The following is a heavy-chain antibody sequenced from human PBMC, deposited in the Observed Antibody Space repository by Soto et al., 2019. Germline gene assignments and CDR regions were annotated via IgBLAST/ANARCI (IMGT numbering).Heavy chain of an antibody. D-gene: IGHD1-7*01. V-gene: IGHV3-21*01. CDR3: ARAASGPTGTTNAFDI. J-gene: IGHJ3*02. CDR2: ISSSSSYI. Sequence: GGSLRLSCAASGFTFSSYSMNWVRQAPGKGLEWVSSISSSSSYIYYADSVKGRFTISRDNAKNSLYLQMNSLRAEDTAVYYCARAASGPTGTTNAFDIWGQGTMVTVS. CDR1: GFTFSSYS.